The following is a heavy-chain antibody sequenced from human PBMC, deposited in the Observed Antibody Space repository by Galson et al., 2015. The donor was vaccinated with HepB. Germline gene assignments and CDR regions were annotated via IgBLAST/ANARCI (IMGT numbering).Heavy chain of an antibody. CDR3: ARTTYSSGWRFDY. Sequence: LSLTCAVYGGSFSGYYWSWIRQPPGKGLEWIGEINHSGSTNYNPSLKSRVTISVDTSKNQFSLKLSSVTAADTAVYYCARTTYSSGWRFDYWGQGTLVTVSS. J-gene: IGHJ4*02. D-gene: IGHD6-19*01. CDR2: INHSGST. V-gene: IGHV4-34*01. CDR1: GGSFSGYY.